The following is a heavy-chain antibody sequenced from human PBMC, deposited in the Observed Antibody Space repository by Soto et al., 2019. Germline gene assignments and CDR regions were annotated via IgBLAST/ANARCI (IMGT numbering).Heavy chain of an antibody. J-gene: IGHJ3*02. CDR2: VYWNDDA. V-gene: IGHV2-5*01. Sequence: QITLKGSGPTLVKPTQTLTLTCTLSGISLSTSGVGLGWIRQTPGKALEWLALVYWNDDAHYSPSLRSRLTIPKDTSKNQAVLTMTNMDHVDTATYYCARGLASLPVFAFDIWGQGTVVTVSS. CDR3: ARGLASLPVFAFDI. CDR1: GISLSTSGVG.